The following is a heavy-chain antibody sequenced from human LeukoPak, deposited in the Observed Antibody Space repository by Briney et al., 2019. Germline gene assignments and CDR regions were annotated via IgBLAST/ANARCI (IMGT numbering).Heavy chain of an antibody. CDR3: ARAVVLRPGLARYYYGMDV. Sequence: SETLSLTCTVSGGSIRSSYYYWGWIRQPPGKGLEWIGSIYDSGSTYYNPSLKSRVTISVDTSKNQFSLKLSSVTAADTAVYYCARAVVLRPGLARYYYGMDVWGQGTTVTVSS. V-gene: IGHV4-39*07. CDR1: GGSIRSSYYY. J-gene: IGHJ6*02. CDR2: IYDSGST. D-gene: IGHD2-15*01.